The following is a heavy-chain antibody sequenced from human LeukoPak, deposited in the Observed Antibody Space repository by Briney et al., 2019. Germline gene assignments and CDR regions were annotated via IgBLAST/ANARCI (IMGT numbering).Heavy chain of an antibody. CDR3: ERRHDSSSYYDSTLDY. CDR2: INHSGST. Sequence: SETLSLTCAVYGGSFTDYYWSWIRQSPGKRLELIGEINHSGSTSYNPAPKSRVSISVDTSKNQSSLKVNSVTAADAAVYYCERRHDSSSYYDSTLDYWGQGTLVTVSS. CDR1: GGSFTDYY. J-gene: IGHJ4*02. V-gene: IGHV4-34*01. D-gene: IGHD3-22*01.